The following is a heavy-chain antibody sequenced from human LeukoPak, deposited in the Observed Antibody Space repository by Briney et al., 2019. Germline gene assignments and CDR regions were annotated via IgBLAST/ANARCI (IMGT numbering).Heavy chain of an antibody. J-gene: IGHJ4*02. CDR2: IYYSGNT. D-gene: IGHD3/OR15-3a*01. CDR3: ARQTGSGLFILP. CDR1: GVSISSSNSY. Sequence: SETLSLTCTVSGVSISSSNSYWGWIRQPRGKGLEWIGSIYYSGNTYYNASLKSQVSISIDTSKNQFSLMLTYVTAADTAVYYCARQTGSGLFILPGGQGTLVTVSS. V-gene: IGHV4-39*01.